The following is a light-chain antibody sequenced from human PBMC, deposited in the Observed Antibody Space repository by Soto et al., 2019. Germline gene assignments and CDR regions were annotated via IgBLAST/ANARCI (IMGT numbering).Light chain of an antibody. CDR2: KVS. Sequence: LMTQSPLSLPVTLGQPASISCRSSQSLVHSDGRTYLSWFQQRPGQSPRRLIYKVSNRDSGVPDRFSGSGSGTDFTLTISRVEAEDVGVYFCMQGSHWPLTFGGGTKVDIK. CDR1: QSLVHSDGRTY. V-gene: IGKV2-30*02. J-gene: IGKJ4*01. CDR3: MQGSHWPLT.